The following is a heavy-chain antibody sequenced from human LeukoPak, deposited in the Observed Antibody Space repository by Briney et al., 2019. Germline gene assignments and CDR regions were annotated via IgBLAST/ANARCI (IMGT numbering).Heavy chain of an antibody. D-gene: IGHD2-2*01. CDR2: ISGSSSYI. CDR3: ARDRPYCSSTSCHPDTAYYYMDV. Sequence: GGSLRLSCSASIASRFTFSTSSMSWVRQAPGKGLEWVSAISGSSSYIYYADSVKGRFTISRDNAKNSLYLQMNSLRAEDTAVYYCARDRPYCSSTSCHPDTAYYYMDVWGKGTTVTVSS. V-gene: IGHV3-21*01. J-gene: IGHJ6*03. CDR1: IASRFTFSTSS.